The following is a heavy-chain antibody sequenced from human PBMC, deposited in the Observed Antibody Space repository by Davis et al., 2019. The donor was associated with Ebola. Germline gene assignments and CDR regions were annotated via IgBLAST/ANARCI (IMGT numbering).Heavy chain of an antibody. D-gene: IGHD4-11*01. CDR3: ARQQLGYDYRNYYYYYGMDV. CDR1: GYSFTSYW. CDR2: IYPGDSDT. Sequence: GESLKISCKGSGYSFTSYWIGWVRQMPGKGLEWMGIIYPGDSDTRYSPSFQGQVTISADKSISTAYLQWSSLKASDTAMYYCARQQLGYDYRNYYYYYGMDVWGQGTTVTVSS. J-gene: IGHJ6*02. V-gene: IGHV5-51*01.